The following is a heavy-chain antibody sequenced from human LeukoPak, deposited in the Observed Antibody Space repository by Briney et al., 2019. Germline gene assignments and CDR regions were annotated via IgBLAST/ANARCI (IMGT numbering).Heavy chain of an antibody. CDR1: GFTFSSYA. Sequence: GGSLRLSCAASGFTFSSYAMHWVRQAPGKGLEWVAVISYDGNNKYYVDSLKGRFTISRDNSKNTLYLQMNSLRAEDTAVYYCARDSGWAFDIWGQGTMVTVSS. J-gene: IGHJ3*02. CDR2: ISYDGNNK. CDR3: ARDSGWAFDI. D-gene: IGHD6-25*01. V-gene: IGHV3-30-3*01.